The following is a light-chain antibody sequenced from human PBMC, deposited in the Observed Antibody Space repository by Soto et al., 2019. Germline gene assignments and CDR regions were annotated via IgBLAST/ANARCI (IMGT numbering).Light chain of an antibody. V-gene: IGKV1-39*01. CDR2: GAS. CDR1: QTIGKY. J-gene: IGKJ1*01. Sequence: DIQMTQSPASLSASVGDRVTITCRASQTIGKYLNWYQQKPGKAPTVLIYGASTLQSAVPSRFSGSGSGTDFTLTITSLQPEDFATYYCQQSYSTPRWTFGQGTKVDI. CDR3: QQSYSTPRWT.